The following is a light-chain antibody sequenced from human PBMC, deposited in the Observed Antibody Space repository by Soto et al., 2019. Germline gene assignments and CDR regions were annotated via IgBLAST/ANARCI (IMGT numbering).Light chain of an antibody. V-gene: IGLV2-14*01. CDR3: FSYSTSTSLYV. J-gene: IGLJ1*01. CDR2: EVN. Sequence: QSVLAQPASVSGSPGQSITISCTGTISDISAYNYVSWYQQHPGKAPKLLIYEVNNRPSGVSDRFSGSKSGDTASLTISGLQADDEADYSCFSYSTSTSLYVFGTGTKVTV. CDR1: ISDISAYNY.